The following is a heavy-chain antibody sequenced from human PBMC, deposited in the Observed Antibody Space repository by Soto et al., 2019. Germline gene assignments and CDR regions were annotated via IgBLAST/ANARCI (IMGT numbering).Heavy chain of an antibody. CDR1: GGSISGYY. D-gene: IGHD6-13*01. V-gene: IGHV4-59*07. J-gene: IGHJ6*02. CDR3: ARQQLLPFYYALDV. CDR2: IYYRGST. Sequence: QVQLQESGPGLVKPSDTLSLTCTVSGGSISGYYWSWIRQPPGKGLEYIGYIYYRGSTNYNPSLKSRVTMSVDTSRNQFSLQVNSVTAADTAVYYCARQQLLPFYYALDVWGPGTTVTVSS.